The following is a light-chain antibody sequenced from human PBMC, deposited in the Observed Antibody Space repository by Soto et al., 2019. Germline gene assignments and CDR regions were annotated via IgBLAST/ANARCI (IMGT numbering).Light chain of an antibody. CDR1: QSINSW. V-gene: IGKV1-5*01. CDR2: DAS. CDR3: QQRSNWTLT. Sequence: DIQMTQSPSTLSASVGYRVTITGRASQSINSWLAWYQEKPGKAPKVLIYDASSLESGVPSRVSGSGSGTDFTLTISSLEPEDVAVDYCQQRSNWTLTFDGGTKVDIK. J-gene: IGKJ4*01.